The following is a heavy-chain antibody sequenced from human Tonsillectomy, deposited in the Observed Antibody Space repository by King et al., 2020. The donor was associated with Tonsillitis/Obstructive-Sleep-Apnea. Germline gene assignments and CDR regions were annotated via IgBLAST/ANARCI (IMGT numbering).Heavy chain of an antibody. CDR3: AREGDCSSTSCYVGGFFDY. Sequence: QLQESGPGLVKPSETLSLTCTVSGGSISSYYWSWIRQPPGKGLEWIGYIYYSGSTNYNPSLKSRVTISVETSKNQFSLKLSSVTAADTAVYYCAREGDCSSTSCYVGGFFDYWGQGTLVTVSS. D-gene: IGHD2-2*01. V-gene: IGHV4-59*01. CDR2: IYYSGST. J-gene: IGHJ4*02. CDR1: GGSISSYY.